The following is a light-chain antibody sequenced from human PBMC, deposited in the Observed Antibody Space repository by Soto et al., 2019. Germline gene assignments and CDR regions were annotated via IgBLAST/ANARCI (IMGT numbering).Light chain of an antibody. J-gene: IGKJ1*01. CDR1: QSVTYN. CDR3: QQGYNFPRA. V-gene: IGKV3-15*01. CDR2: GAS. Sequence: ETMLTQSPATLSASPGERVTLSCRATQSVTYNLAWYQHKPGQAPRLLIYGASTRATGIPARFSGRGSGTEFTLTINSLQPEDFATYYCQQGYNFPRAFGQGTKVDIK.